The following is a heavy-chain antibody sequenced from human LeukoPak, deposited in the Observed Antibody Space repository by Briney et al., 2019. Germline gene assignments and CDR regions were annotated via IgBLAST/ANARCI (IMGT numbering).Heavy chain of an antibody. J-gene: IGHJ5*02. D-gene: IGHD6-6*01. CDR1: GYTFTSYY. CDR2: INTNTGNP. Sequence: EASVKVSCKASGYTFTSYYMHWVRQAPGQGLEWMGWINTNTGNPTYAQGFTGRFVFSLDTSVSTAYLQISSLKAEDTAVYYCAREGGYSSLNWFDPWGQGTLVTVSS. V-gene: IGHV7-4-1*02. CDR3: AREGGYSSLNWFDP.